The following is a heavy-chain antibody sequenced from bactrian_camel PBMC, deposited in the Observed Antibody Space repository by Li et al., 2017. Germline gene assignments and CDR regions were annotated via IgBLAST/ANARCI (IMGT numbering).Heavy chain of an antibody. CDR2: IYRGDAST. V-gene: IGHV3S10*01. CDR3: ATLTASRDFGY. D-gene: IGHD8*01. Sequence: VQLVESGGGLVQTGGSLRLSCAASGFTFSSYAMSWVRQAPGKGLEWVSSIYRGDASTYYADSVKGRFTNSRDNAKNTVYLQMNSLKSEDTALYYCATLTASRDFGYWGQGTQVTVS. J-gene: IGHJ6*01. CDR1: GFTFSSYA.